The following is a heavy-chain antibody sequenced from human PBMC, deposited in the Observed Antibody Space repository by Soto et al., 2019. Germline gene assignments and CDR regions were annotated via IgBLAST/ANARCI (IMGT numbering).Heavy chain of an antibody. CDR3: ARARGANDSKTYYRY. CDR2: IYFNGST. CDR1: GCSIRDYY. Sequence: PSETLSLPCPVSGCSIRDYYWSWIRQPPGQGLEWIGYIYFNGSTNYNPSLKSRVIISIDTSKNQFSLKMTSVTAADTAVYYCARARGANDSKTYYRYWGQGTLVTVS. D-gene: IGHD3-22*01. J-gene: IGHJ4*02. V-gene: IGHV4-59*01.